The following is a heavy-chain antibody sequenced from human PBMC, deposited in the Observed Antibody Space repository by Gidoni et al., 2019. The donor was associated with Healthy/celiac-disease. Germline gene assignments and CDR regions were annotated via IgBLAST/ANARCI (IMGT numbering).Heavy chain of an antibody. Sequence: QVQLVESVGGVVQPGRSLRLSCAASGFTFSSYAMHWVRQAPGKGLEWVSVISYDGSNKYYADSVKGRFTISRDNSKNTLYLQMNSLRAEDTAVYYCARGDSSSWYYFDYWGQGTLVTVSS. CDR1: GFTFSSYA. D-gene: IGHD6-13*01. CDR3: ARGDSSSWYYFDY. J-gene: IGHJ4*02. CDR2: ISYDGSNK. V-gene: IGHV3-30-3*01.